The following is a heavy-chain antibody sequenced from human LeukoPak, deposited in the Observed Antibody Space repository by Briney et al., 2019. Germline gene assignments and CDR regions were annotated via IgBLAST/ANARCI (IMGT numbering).Heavy chain of an antibody. Sequence: SETLSLTCSVSYVSINSYYWSWIRQPPGKGLEWIGFLYYGGSTRYNPSLEGRVTISVDRSQIQFSLKLTSVTAADTAVYYCARAGRSDRSNSYYYDMDVWGPGITVTVSS. J-gene: IGHJ6*02. CDR2: LYYGGST. CDR1: YVSINSYY. V-gene: IGHV4-59*01. CDR3: ARAGRSDRSNSYYYDMDV. D-gene: IGHD6-19*01.